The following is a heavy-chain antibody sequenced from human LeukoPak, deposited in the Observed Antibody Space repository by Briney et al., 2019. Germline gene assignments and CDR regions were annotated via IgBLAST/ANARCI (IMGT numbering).Heavy chain of an antibody. CDR2: ISAYNGNT. Sequence: ASVTVSCTASVYTFTTYGISWVRQAPGQGLEWMGWISAYNGNTKYAQKLQGRVSMTTDTSTSTAYMELRSLTSDDTAVYYCARGPYCSGSSCYSQYFDYWGQGTLVTVSS. V-gene: IGHV1-18*01. J-gene: IGHJ4*02. CDR1: VYTFTTYG. D-gene: IGHD2-15*01. CDR3: ARGPYCSGSSCYSQYFDY.